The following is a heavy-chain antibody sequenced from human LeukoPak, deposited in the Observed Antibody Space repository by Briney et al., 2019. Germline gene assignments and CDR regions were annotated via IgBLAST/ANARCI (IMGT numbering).Heavy chain of an antibody. CDR2: INPDSGGT. CDR3: ARYHRDGSVPFDY. CDR1: GYTFSGFY. Sequence: ASVKVSCKASGYTFSGFYTHRVRQAPGQGLEWMGWINPDSGGTDYAQKFQGRVTMTRDTSISTAYMELSSLTSDDAAVYYCARYHRDGSVPFDYWGQGTLVTVSS. V-gene: IGHV1-2*02. J-gene: IGHJ4*02. D-gene: IGHD3-10*01.